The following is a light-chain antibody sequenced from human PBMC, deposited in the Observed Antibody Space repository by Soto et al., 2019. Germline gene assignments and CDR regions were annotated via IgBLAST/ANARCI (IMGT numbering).Light chain of an antibody. CDR2: EVS. Sequence: QSALTQPASVAGSPGQSITISCTGTFSDVGGYNYVSWYQQHPGKAPKLIIYEVSNRPSGVSNRFSGSKSGHTASLTISGLQSEDEADYFCTSYTSYTTLDVFGPGTKVTVL. J-gene: IGLJ1*01. V-gene: IGLV2-14*01. CDR3: TSYTSYTTLDV. CDR1: FSDVGGYNY.